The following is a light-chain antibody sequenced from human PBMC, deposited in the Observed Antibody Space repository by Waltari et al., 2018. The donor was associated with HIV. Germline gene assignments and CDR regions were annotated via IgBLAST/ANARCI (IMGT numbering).Light chain of an antibody. Sequence: QSVLTQKHSVSGAPGQRVTISCTGSSSNIGAGYDVHWYQQLPGAAPKLLIYSDRFSVSKSGTSASLAITGIQAEDEADYYCQSYDSSLNNHVLFGGGTKLTVL. J-gene: IGLJ2*01. V-gene: IGLV1-40*01. CDR3: QSYDSSLNNHVL. CDR1: SSNIGAGYD.